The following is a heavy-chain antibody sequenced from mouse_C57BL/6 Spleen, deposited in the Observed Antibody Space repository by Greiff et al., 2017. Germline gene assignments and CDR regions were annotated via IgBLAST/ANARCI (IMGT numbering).Heavy chain of an antibody. D-gene: IGHD2-2*01. CDR1: GYAFSSSW. CDR3: ARSYGSSWFAY. Sequence: QVQLQQSGPELVKPGASVKISCKASGYAFSSSWMNWVKQRPGKGLEWIGRIYPGDGDTDYNGKFKGKATLTADKSSSTAYMQLISLTSEDSAVYFCARSYGSSWFAYWGQGTLVTVSA. J-gene: IGHJ3*01. V-gene: IGHV1-82*01. CDR2: IYPGDGDT.